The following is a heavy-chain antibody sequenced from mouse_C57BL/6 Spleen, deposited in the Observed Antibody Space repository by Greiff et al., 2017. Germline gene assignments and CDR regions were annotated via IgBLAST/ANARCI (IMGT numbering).Heavy chain of an antibody. Sequence: VQLQQPGAELVKPGASVKMSCKASGYTFTSYWITWVKQRPGQVLEWIGDIYPGSGSTNYNEKFKSKAKLTVDTSSSTSYRQLSSLTSEDSAVYYCARDLYSNYDFDYWGQGTTLTVSS. V-gene: IGHV1-55*01. D-gene: IGHD2-5*01. CDR1: GYTFTSYW. J-gene: IGHJ2*01. CDR2: IYPGSGST. CDR3: ARDLYSNYDFDY.